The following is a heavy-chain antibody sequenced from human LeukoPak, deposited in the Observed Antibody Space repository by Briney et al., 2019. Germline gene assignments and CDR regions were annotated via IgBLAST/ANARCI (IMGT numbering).Heavy chain of an antibody. V-gene: IGHV4-59*01. Sequence: PSETLSLTCTVSGGSISSYYWSWIRQPPGKGLEWIGYIYYSGSTNYNPSLKSRVTISADTSKNQFSLKLSSVTAADTAVYYCARVTYYDFWSGSLGDYYYYYYMDVWGKGTTVTVSS. CDR3: ARVTYYDFWSGSLGDYYYYYYMDV. D-gene: IGHD3-3*01. CDR1: GGSISSYY. CDR2: IYYSGST. J-gene: IGHJ6*03.